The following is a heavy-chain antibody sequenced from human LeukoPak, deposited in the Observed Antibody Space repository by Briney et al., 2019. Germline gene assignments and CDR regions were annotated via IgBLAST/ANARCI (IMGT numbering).Heavy chain of an antibody. V-gene: IGHV3-23*01. J-gene: IGHJ4*02. CDR2: ISEGVGNT. CDR1: GFTFTNYA. CDR3: AKEGIAAPLYYFDY. Sequence: GGSLRLSCAASGFTFTNYAMTWVRQAPGKGLEWVSGISEGVGNTYYADSVKGRFTISRDNSKNTLFLQMNSLRAEDTAVYYCAKEGIAAPLYYFDYWGQGNLVTVSS. D-gene: IGHD6-13*01.